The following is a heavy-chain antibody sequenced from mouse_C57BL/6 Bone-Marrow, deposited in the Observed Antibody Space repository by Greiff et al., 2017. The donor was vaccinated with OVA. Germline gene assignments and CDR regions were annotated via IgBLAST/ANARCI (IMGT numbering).Heavy chain of an antibody. CDR1: GFTFSNYW. CDR2: IRLKSDNYAT. CDR3: TGITTEYYAMDY. Sequence: LQQSGGGLVQPGGSMKLSCVASGFTFSNYWMNWVRQSPEKGLEWVAQIRLKSDNYATHYAESVKGRFTISRDDSKSSVYLQMNNLRAEDTGIYYCTGITTEYYAMDYWGQGTSVTVSS. D-gene: IGHD1-1*01. J-gene: IGHJ4*01. V-gene: IGHV6-3*01.